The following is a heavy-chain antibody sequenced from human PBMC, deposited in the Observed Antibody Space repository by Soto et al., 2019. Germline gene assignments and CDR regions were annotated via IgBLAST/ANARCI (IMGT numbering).Heavy chain of an antibody. V-gene: IGHV4-34*01. Sequence: SETLSLTCAVYGGSFSGYYWSWIRQPPGKGLEWIGEINHSGSTNYNPSLKSRVTISVDTSKNQFSLKLSSVTAADTAVYYCARGPRLELRWFDPWGQGTLVTVSS. CDR1: GGSFSGYY. CDR3: ARGPRLELRWFDP. J-gene: IGHJ5*02. D-gene: IGHD1-7*01. CDR2: INHSGST.